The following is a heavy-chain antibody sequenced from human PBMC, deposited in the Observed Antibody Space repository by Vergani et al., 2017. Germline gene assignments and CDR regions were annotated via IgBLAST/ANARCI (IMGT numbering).Heavy chain of an antibody. D-gene: IGHD3-16*01. V-gene: IGHV3-30*18. CDR1: GFGFKNFA. CDR2: ISKDGTHD. Sequence: QVSLVESGGGVVQPGRSLILTCSASGFGFKNFAMHWVRQAPGKGLEWVATISKDGTHDYYEPSVKGRFTLSRDFSKNTLYLQMNSLRTDDTATYYCAKHFRGWGIDYWGQGTQVIVSS. CDR3: AKHFRGWGIDY. J-gene: IGHJ4*02.